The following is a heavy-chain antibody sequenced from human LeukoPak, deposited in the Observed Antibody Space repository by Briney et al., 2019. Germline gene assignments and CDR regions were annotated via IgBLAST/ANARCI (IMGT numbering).Heavy chain of an antibody. J-gene: IGHJ4*02. Sequence: GGSLRLSCAASGFTFSSYGTHWVRQAPGKGLEWVAVISYDGSNKYYADSVKGRFTISRDNSKNTLYLQMNSLRADDTAVYYCARGGLEPVDSWGQGTLVAVSS. CDR3: ARGGLEPVDS. V-gene: IGHV3-30*03. D-gene: IGHD3-16*01. CDR2: ISYDGSNK. CDR1: GFTFSSYG.